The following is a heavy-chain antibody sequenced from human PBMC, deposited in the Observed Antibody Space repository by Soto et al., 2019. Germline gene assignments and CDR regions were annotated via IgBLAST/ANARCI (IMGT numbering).Heavy chain of an antibody. CDR3: ARERNMYGVDV. CDR1: GYTFTSYD. V-gene: IGHV1-8*01. Sequence: QVQLVQSGAEVKTPGASVKVSCKASGYTFTSYDINWVRQATGQGLEWMGWMNPNSGNTVYAQKFQGRVTMTRNTSISTAYMELSSLRSVDTAMYYCARERNMYGVDVWGQGTTVTVSS. CDR2: MNPNSGNT. D-gene: IGHD1-1*01. J-gene: IGHJ6*02.